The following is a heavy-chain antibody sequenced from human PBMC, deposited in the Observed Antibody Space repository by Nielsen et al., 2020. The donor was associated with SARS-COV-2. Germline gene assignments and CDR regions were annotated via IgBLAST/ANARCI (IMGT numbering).Heavy chain of an antibody. CDR1: GFTFSSYG. D-gene: IGHD3-22*01. V-gene: IGHV3-33*01. CDR3: ARDLYDSSGYPPYYYMDV. J-gene: IGHJ6*03. Sequence: GGSLRLSCAASGFTFSSYGMHWVRQAPGKGLEWVAVIWYDGSNKYYADSVKGRFTISRDNSKNTLYLQMNSLRAEDTAVYYCARDLYDSSGYPPYYYMDVWGKGTTVTVSS. CDR2: IWYDGSNK.